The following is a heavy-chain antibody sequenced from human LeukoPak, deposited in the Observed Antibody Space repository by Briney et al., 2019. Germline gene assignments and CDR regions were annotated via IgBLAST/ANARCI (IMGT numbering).Heavy chain of an antibody. CDR2: IYYSGTT. Sequence: SETLSLTCTVSGGSISSSSYYWGWTRQPPGKGLEWTGSIYYSGTTYYNPSLKRRFTISVDTSKNQFSLKLSSVAAADTAVYYCARHPTHYVFWSGLVDYFDYWGQGTLVTVSS. CDR3: ARHPTHYVFWSGLVDYFDY. J-gene: IGHJ4*02. V-gene: IGHV4-39*01. CDR1: GGSISSSSYY. D-gene: IGHD3-3*01.